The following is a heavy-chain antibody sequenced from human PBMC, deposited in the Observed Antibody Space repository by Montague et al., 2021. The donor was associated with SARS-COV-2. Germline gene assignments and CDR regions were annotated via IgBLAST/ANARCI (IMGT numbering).Heavy chain of an antibody. J-gene: IGHJ3*02. V-gene: IGHV4-39*07. CDR3: AIPMVRGFSRAFDI. CDR2: IYYSGST. CDR1: GGSISSGSYY. D-gene: IGHD3-10*01. Sequence: SETLSLTCTVSGGSISSGSYYWGWIRQPPGKGLEWIGSIYYSGSTYYSPSLKSRVTISVDTSKNQFSLKLSSVTAADTAVYYCAIPMVRGFSRAFDIWGQGTMVTVSS.